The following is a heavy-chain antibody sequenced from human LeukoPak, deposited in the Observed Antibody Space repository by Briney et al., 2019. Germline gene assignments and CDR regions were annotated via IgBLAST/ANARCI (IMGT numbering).Heavy chain of an antibody. Sequence: ASVKVSCKASGYTFTAYQMHWVRQAPGQGLEWMGWICPKSGDSSYAQKFQGRVTMTRDTSISIAYMELSRLRSDDTAVYYCARDDRSYSTDFWGQGTLVTVSS. CDR2: ICPKSGDS. V-gene: IGHV1-2*02. D-gene: IGHD3-22*01. CDR3: ARDDRSYSTDF. CDR1: GYTFTAYQ. J-gene: IGHJ4*02.